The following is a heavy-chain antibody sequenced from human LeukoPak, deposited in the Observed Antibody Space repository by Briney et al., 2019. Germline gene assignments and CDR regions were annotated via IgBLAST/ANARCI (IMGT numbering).Heavy chain of an antibody. D-gene: IGHD5-24*01. V-gene: IGHV1-46*01. CDR1: GYTFTSYY. CDR2: INPSGGST. Sequence: GASVKLSCKASGYTFTSYYMHWVRQAPGQGLEWMGIINPSGGSTSYAQKFQGRVTMTRDMSTSTVYMELSSLRSEDTAVYYCARVRQRWLQFGAFDIWGQGTMVTVSS. CDR3: ARVRQRWLQFGAFDI. J-gene: IGHJ3*02.